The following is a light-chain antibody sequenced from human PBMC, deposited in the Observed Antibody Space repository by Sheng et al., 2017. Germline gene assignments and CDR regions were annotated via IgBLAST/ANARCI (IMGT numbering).Light chain of an antibody. V-gene: IGKV1-5*03. J-gene: IGKJ1*01. Sequence: DIQMTQSPSTLSASVGDRVTITCRASQSISTWLAWYQQKPGKAPEILIYKASNLESGVPSRFSGSGSGTEFTLTISSLQPEDSATYYCQQYSGSWTFGQGTKVE. CDR3: QQYSGSWT. CDR1: QSISTW. CDR2: KAS.